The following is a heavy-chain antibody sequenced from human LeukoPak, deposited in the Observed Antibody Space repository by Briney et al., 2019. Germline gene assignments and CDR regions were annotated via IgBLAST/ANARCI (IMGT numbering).Heavy chain of an antibody. Sequence: PGGSLRLSCAASGFTFSSYGMHWVRQAPGKGLEWVAVISYDGSNKYYADSVKGRFTISRDNSKNTLYLQMNSPRAEDTAVYYCASDIVVVVAATDYWGQGTLVTVSS. CDR1: GFTFSSYG. CDR3: ASDIVVVVAATDY. V-gene: IGHV3-30*03. CDR2: ISYDGSNK. J-gene: IGHJ4*02. D-gene: IGHD2-15*01.